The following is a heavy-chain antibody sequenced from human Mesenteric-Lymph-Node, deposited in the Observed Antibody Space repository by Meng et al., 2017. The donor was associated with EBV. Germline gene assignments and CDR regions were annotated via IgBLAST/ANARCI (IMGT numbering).Heavy chain of an antibody. J-gene: IGHJ4*02. CDR2: INYRGST. Sequence: QVQLQQWGAGLLKPSETLSLTCAVYGGSFRGYYWTWIRQPPGKGLEWVGEINYRGSTNYNPSLKSRVTISVDTSKSQLYLKLSSVTAADTAVYYCARGVNPAYWGQGTLVTVSS. V-gene: IGHV4-34*01. D-gene: IGHD2-2*01. CDR1: GGSFRGYY. CDR3: ARGVNPAY.